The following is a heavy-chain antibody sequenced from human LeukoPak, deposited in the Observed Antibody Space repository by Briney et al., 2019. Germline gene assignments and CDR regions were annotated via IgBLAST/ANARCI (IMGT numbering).Heavy chain of an antibody. CDR1: GFTFSNAW. CDR2: TKSKYDGGNT. J-gene: IGHJ4*02. D-gene: IGHD3-22*01. V-gene: IGHV3-15*01. Sequence: GGSLRLSCAASGFTFSNAWMSWVRQAPGKGREWVGRTKSKYDGGNTDYAAPVKGRFTISRDDSKNTVYLQMNSLKSEDTALYYCTTDDGSSGNPLDDWGQGTLVTVSS. CDR3: TTDDGSSGNPLDD.